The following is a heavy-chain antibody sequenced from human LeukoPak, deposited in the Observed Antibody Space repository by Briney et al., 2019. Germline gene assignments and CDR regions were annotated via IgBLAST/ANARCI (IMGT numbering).Heavy chain of an antibody. D-gene: IGHD1-14*01. CDR1: GGTFSSYA. CDR2: IIPIFGTA. V-gene: IGHV1-69*13. J-gene: IGHJ4*02. Sequence: GASVKVSCKASGGTFSSYAISWVRQAPGQGLEWMGGIIPIFGTANYAQKFQGRVTITADESTSTAYMELSSLRSEDTAVYYCATPVNNGYYFDYWGQGTLVTVSS. CDR3: ATPVNNGYYFDY.